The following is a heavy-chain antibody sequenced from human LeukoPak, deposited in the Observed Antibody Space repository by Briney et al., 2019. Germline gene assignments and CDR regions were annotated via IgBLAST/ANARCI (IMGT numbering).Heavy chain of an antibody. CDR1: GGTFTTYS. D-gene: IGHD3-22*01. CDR3: VAVYDGAAGYFDL. V-gene: IGHV1-69*02. CDR2: ISPILGVN. J-gene: IGHJ2*01. Sequence: SVKVSCKASGGTFTTYSITWVRQAPGQGLEWMGRISPILGVNYYAQKFQGRVTISADNSMITAYMHLSNVTSEDTAVYYCVAVYDGAAGYFDLWGRGTLINVFS.